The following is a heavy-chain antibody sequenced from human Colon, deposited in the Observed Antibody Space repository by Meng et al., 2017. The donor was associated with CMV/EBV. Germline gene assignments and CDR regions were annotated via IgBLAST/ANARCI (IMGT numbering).Heavy chain of an antibody. CDR2: ISGSSEYI. J-gene: IGHJ2*01. D-gene: IGHD3-9*01. CDR1: NSYR. CDR3: ARALYDSLTGYSRYFDL. V-gene: IGHV3-21*06. Sequence: NSYRMFGVRQAPGKGLEWVSGISGSSEYIFYADSLKGRSAISRDNAENSLFLHMSSLRAEDTAVYYCARALYDSLTGYSRYFDLWGRGTLVTVSS.